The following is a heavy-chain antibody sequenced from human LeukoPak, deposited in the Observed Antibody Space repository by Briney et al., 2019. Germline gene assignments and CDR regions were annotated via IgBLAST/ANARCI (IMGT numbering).Heavy chain of an antibody. D-gene: IGHD4-23*01. CDR3: ARVLPALPTTVVTLTAYYYYGMDV. Sequence: ASVKVSCKASGYTFTSYGISWVRQAPGQGLEWMGWISAYNGNTNYAQKLQGRVTMTTDTSTSTAYMELRSLGSDDTAVYYCARVLPALPTTVVTLTAYYYYGMDVWGQGTTVTVSS. CDR2: ISAYNGNT. CDR1: GYTFTSYG. V-gene: IGHV1-18*01. J-gene: IGHJ6*02.